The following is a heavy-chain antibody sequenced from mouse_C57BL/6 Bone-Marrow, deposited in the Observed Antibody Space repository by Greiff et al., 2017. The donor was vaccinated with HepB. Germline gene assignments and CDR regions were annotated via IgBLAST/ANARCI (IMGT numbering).Heavy chain of an antibody. V-gene: IGHV1-15*01. Sequence: QVQLKESGAELVRPGASVTLSCKASGYTFTDYEMHWVKQPPVHGLEWIGAIDPETGGTAYNQKFKGKAILTADKSSSTAYMELRSLTSEDSAVYYCHWDLAWFAYWGQGTLVTVSA. CDR2: IDPETGGT. CDR3: HWDLAWFAY. CDR1: GYTFTDYE. J-gene: IGHJ3*01. D-gene: IGHD4-1*01.